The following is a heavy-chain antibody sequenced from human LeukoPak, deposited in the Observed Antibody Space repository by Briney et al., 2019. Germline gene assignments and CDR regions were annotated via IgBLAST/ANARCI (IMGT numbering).Heavy chain of an antibody. CDR2: IYSGGST. Sequence: GGSLRLSCTASGFIVSYSYMSWVRQAPGKGLEWVSLIYSGGSTFYSDSVKGRFTISRDNSKNTLYLQMNSLRVEDTAVYYCARDSVGLDKTDDWGQGTLVTVSS. J-gene: IGHJ4*02. D-gene: IGHD3/OR15-3a*01. V-gene: IGHV3-66*02. CDR3: ARDSVGLDKTDD. CDR1: GFIVSYSY.